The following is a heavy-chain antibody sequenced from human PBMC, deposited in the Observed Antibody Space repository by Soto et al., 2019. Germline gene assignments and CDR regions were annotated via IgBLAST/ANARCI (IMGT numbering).Heavy chain of an antibody. CDR1: VFSISIFCYY. CDR2: IYYSWST. CDR3: ARWGLSSSWYYFDY. Sequence: SETLSITCTVSVFSISIFCYYWSWIRHHPGNGLEWIGYIYYSWSTYYNPSLKSRVTISVDTSKNQFSLKLSSVTAADTAVYYCARWGLSSSWYYFDYWGQGTLVTVS. D-gene: IGHD6-13*01. V-gene: IGHV4-31*03. J-gene: IGHJ4*02.